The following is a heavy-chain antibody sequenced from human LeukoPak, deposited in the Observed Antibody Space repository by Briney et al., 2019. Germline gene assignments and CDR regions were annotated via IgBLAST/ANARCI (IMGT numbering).Heavy chain of an antibody. V-gene: IGHV3-73*01. J-gene: IGHJ4*02. Sequence: GGSLRLSCAASGFTFSGSAMHWVCQASGEGLEWVGRIRSKANSYATAYAASVKGRFTISRDDSKNTAYLQMNSLKTEDTAVYYCTSSQAAAGPFDYWGQGTLVTVSS. D-gene: IGHD6-13*01. CDR3: TSSQAAAGPFDY. CDR1: GFTFSGSA. CDR2: IRSKANSYAT.